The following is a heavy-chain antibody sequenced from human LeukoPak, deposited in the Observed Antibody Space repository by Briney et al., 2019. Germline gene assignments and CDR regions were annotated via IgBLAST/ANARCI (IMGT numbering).Heavy chain of an antibody. Sequence: SVKVSCKASGGTFSSYAISWVRQAPGQGLEWMGGIIPIFGTANYAQKLQGRVTITTDESTSKAYMELSSLRSEDTAVYYCASSRTGTTDYYYYMDVWGKGTTVTVSS. D-gene: IGHD1-7*01. J-gene: IGHJ6*03. V-gene: IGHV1-69*05. CDR1: GGTFSSYA. CDR3: ASSRTGTTDYYYYMDV. CDR2: IIPIFGTA.